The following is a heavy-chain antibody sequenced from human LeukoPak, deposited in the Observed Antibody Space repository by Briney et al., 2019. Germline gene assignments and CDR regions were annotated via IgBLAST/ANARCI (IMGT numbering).Heavy chain of an antibody. J-gene: IGHJ6*04. V-gene: IGHV3-33*01. CDR2: IWYDGSNK. D-gene: IGHD2-15*01. Sequence: GGSLRLSCAASGFTFSSYGMHWVRQAPGKGLEWVAVIWYDGSNKYYADSVKGRFTISRDNSKNTLYLQMNSLRAEDTAVYYCARGVVAARDYYYYGMDVWGKGTTVTVSS. CDR3: ARGVVAARDYYYYGMDV. CDR1: GFTFSSYG.